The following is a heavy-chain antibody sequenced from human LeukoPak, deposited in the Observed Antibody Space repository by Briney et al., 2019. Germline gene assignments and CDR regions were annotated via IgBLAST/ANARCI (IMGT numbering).Heavy chain of an antibody. CDR3: ARRRGVSAAIANNYYYYYMDV. Sequence: GGSLRLSCAASGVSFSSYSMRWVRQAPGKGLEWVSSLSSGSSYIYYADSVKGRITISRDNAKISLYLQMNTLRAEDTAVYYCARRRGVSAAIANNYYYYYMDVWGKGNTVTVSS. D-gene: IGHD2-2*02. CDR2: LSSGSSYI. CDR1: GVSFSSYS. V-gene: IGHV3-21*01. J-gene: IGHJ6*03.